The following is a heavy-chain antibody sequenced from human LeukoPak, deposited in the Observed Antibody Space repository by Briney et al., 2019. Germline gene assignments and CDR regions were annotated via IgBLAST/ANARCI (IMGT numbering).Heavy chain of an antibody. V-gene: IGHV4-59*01. J-gene: IGHJ3*02. Sequence: SETLSLTCTVPSGSISSYYWSWIRQSPGKGLEWVGFTYYSGNTNYNPSLKSRVTISIDTSKNQFSLKLSSVTAADTAVYYCARVKLSYANDLSTFDIWGQGTMVTVSS. D-gene: IGHD3-16*01. CDR3: ARVKLSYANDLSTFDI. CDR2: TYYSGNT. CDR1: SGSISSYY.